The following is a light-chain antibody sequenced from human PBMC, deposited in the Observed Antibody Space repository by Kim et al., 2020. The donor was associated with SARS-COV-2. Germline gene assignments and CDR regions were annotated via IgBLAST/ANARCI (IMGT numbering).Light chain of an antibody. J-gene: IGLJ2*01. Sequence: GERIRSKGEGDRRRTENSKWYKQKPGQVPVIDGKGKKNRPTGDPDRGSSSGTGNTATLTGTETQAGDEADYNCNARDNNDKELFGGGTRLTVL. V-gene: IGLV3-19*01. CDR2: GKK. CDR3: NARDNNDKEL. CDR1: RRRTEN.